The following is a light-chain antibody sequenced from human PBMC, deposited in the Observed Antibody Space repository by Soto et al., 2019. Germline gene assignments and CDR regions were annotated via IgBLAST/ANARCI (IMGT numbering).Light chain of an antibody. J-gene: IGLJ1*01. CDR2: DVN. Sequence: QSALTQPASVSGSPGQSITISCTGTSSDVGGYNFVSWYQQHQGKVPKLMIFDVNRRPSGVSDRFSGSKSGNTASLTISGLQPEDEGDYYCCSYTSSSTHVFGSGTKITVL. CDR1: SSDVGGYNF. V-gene: IGLV2-14*03. CDR3: CSYTSSSTHV.